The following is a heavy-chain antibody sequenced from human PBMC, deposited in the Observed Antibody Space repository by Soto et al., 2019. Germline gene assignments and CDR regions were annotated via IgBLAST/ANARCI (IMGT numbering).Heavy chain of an antibody. CDR2: ISYDGSNK. Sequence: QVQLVESGGGVVQPGRSLRLSCAASGFTFSSYGMHWVRQAPGKGLEWVAVISYDGSNKYYADSVKGRFTISRDNSKNTLYLQMNSLRAEDTAVYYCAKDRITMVRGVYFDYWGQGTLVTVSS. CDR1: GFTFSSYG. D-gene: IGHD3-10*01. J-gene: IGHJ4*02. V-gene: IGHV3-30*18. CDR3: AKDRITMVRGVYFDY.